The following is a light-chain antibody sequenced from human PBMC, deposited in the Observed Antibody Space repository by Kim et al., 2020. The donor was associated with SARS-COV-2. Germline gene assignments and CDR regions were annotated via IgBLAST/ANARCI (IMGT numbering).Light chain of an antibody. V-gene: IGLV2-11*01. J-gene: IGLJ2*01. Sequence: GQSVTMSSTGTSRDVGGYNYVSWYQQHPGNAPKLMIYDVSKRPSGVPDRFSGSKSGNTASLTISGLQAEDEADYYCCSYAGSYTLVFGGGTQLTVL. CDR2: DVS. CDR1: SRDVGGYNY. CDR3: CSYAGSYTLV.